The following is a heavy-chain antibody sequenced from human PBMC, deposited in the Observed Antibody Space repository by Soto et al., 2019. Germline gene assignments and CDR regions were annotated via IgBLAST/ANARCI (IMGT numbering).Heavy chain of an antibody. CDR2: ISSSSSTI. D-gene: IGHD1-26*01. V-gene: IGHV3-48*02. Sequence: PGGSMRLSCAASGFPFSSYSMNWVRQAPGKGLEWVSYISSSSSTIYYADSVKGRFTISRDNAKNSLYLQMNSLRDEDTAVYYCARVRHSGSYLPLSGFDYWGQGTLVTVSS. CDR1: GFPFSSYS. CDR3: ARVRHSGSYLPLSGFDY. J-gene: IGHJ4*02.